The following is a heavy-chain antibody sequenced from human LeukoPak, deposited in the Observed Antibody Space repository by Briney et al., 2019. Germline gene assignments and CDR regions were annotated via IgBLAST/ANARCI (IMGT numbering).Heavy chain of an antibody. CDR2: IYYSGST. V-gene: IGHV4-59*01. Sequence: SETLSLPCTVSGGSISSYYWSWIRQPPGKGLEWIGYIYYSGSTNYNPSLKSRVTISVDTSKNQFSLKLSSVTAADTAVYYCARTYSSSWLFYYYYMDVWGKGTTVTISS. CDR1: GGSISSYY. CDR3: ARTYSSSWLFYYYYMDV. D-gene: IGHD6-13*01. J-gene: IGHJ6*03.